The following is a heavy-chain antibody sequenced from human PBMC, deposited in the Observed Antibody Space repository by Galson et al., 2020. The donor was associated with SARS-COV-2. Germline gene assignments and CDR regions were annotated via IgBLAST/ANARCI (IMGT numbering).Heavy chain of an antibody. Sequence: GGSLRLSCVASGFTFSDSTIHWVRQASGKGLEWVGHIRSKANRHATAYAESTKGRFTISRDDSKNTAYLQLNSLKTEDTAVYYCTITYFYDISGYPAFDYWGQGTLVTASS. CDR1: GFTFSDST. J-gene: IGHJ4*02. CDR3: TITYFYDISGYPAFDY. V-gene: IGHV3-73*01. D-gene: IGHD3-22*01. CDR2: IRSKANRHAT.